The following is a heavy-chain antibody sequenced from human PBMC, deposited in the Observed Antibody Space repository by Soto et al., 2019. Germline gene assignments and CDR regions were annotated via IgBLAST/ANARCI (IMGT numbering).Heavy chain of an antibody. CDR2: ISGSGGST. D-gene: IGHD3-10*01. J-gene: IGHJ3*02. CDR1: GFTFSSYA. CDR3: AKESSDDGSGSYYNAEARDDAFDI. Sequence: GGSLSLSCAASGFTFSSYAMSWVRQAPGKGLEWVSAISGSGGSTYYADSVKGRFTISRDNSKNTLYLQMNSLRAEDTAVYYCAKESSDDGSGSYYNAEARDDAFDIWGQGTMVTVSS. V-gene: IGHV3-23*01.